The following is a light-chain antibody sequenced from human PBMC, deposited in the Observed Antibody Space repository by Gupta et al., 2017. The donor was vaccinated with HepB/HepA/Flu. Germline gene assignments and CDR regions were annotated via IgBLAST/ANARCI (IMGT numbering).Light chain of an antibody. Sequence: HSVLTQPPSVSAAPGQKVTISCSGSTSNIGKNSVSWYHHFPGTAHKLLCDENDKRPSGIPDRCACYTACTSANPIINVLLAGEEAYYYGGDEDNGRRGFVFGGGTKVNVL. CDR2: END. CDR1: TSNIGKNS. CDR3: GDEDNGRRGFV. V-gene: IGLV1-51*02. J-gene: IGLJ3*02.